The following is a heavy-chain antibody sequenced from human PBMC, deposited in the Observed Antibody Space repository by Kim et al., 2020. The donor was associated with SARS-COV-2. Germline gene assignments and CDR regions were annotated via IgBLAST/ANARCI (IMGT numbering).Heavy chain of an antibody. Sequence: GGSLRLSCAAADFSFRSYWMSWVRQAPGKGLEWVANIKEDGSVKQYVGSVKGRFTISRDNAKNLLYLQMNSLRADDMAVYYCARDGVLSYTRSWDYWGLGTLVTVA. CDR2: IKEDGSVK. CDR3: ARDGVLSYTRSWDY. J-gene: IGHJ4*02. CDR1: DFSFRSYW. V-gene: IGHV3-7*03. D-gene: IGHD1-26*01.